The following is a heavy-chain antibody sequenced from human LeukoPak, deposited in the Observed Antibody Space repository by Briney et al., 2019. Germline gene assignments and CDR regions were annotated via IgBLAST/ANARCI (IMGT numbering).Heavy chain of an antibody. CDR1: GFTFDDYA. D-gene: IGHD3-3*01. Sequence: GGSLSLSCAASGFTFDDYAMHWVRQAPGKGLEWVSGISWNSGSIGYADSVKGRFTISRDNAKNSLYLQMNSLRAEDTALYYCAKDSYDFWSGYATFDYWGQGTLVTVSS. CDR2: ISWNSGSI. CDR3: AKDSYDFWSGYATFDY. J-gene: IGHJ4*02. V-gene: IGHV3-9*01.